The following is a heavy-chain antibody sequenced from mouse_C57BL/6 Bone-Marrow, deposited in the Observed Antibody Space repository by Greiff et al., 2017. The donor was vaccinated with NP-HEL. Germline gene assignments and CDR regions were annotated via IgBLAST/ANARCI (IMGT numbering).Heavy chain of an antibody. CDR3: TDGYYRGYYYDY. V-gene: IGHV14-4*01. Sequence: VQLKQSGAELVRPGASVKLSCTASGFNIKDDYMHWVKQRPDQGLEWIGWIDPENGDTEYASKFQGKATITADISSNTAYLQISSLTSEDTAVYYCTDGYYRGYYYDYGGQGTTLTVSS. CDR2: IDPENGDT. CDR1: GFNIKDDY. J-gene: IGHJ2*01. D-gene: IGHD2-3*01.